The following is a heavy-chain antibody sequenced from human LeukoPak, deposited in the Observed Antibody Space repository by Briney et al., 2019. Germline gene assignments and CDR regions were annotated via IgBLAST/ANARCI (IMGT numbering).Heavy chain of an antibody. D-gene: IGHD2-15*01. J-gene: IGHJ4*02. CDR1: GFTFSTFA. Sequence: GGSLRLSCAASGFTFSTFAMIWVRQPPGKGLEWVSSIFPSGGEIHYADSVRGRFTISRDNSKNTLYLQMNSLRPEDTAVYYCARDLHCSGGSCYSGLHYWGQGTLVTVSS. CDR2: IFPSGGEI. V-gene: IGHV3-23*01. CDR3: ARDLHCSGGSCYSGLHY.